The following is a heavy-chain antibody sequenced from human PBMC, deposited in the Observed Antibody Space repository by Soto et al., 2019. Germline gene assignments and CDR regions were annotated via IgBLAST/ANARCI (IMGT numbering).Heavy chain of an antibody. J-gene: IGHJ3*02. CDR1: GFTFSSFE. CDR2: ISSGGSTK. Sequence: EGQLVESGGGWAQPGGSLSLSCAASGFTFSSFEMNWVRQAPGKGLECVAYISSGGSTKFYADSVKGRFTISRDNAKNSLLLQMHSLTAEDSAVYYCAREGPADGLDIWGQGTMVTVPS. V-gene: IGHV3-48*03. CDR3: AREGPADGLDI.